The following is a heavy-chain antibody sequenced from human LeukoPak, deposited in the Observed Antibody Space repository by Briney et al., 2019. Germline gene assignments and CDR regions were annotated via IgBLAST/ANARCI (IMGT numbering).Heavy chain of an antibody. J-gene: IGHJ6*03. Sequence: SETLSLTCGVSGGSFSGYLWNWVRQSPGKGLEWIGEINHSGTTNYNPSLKSRVTISLDRSGNQFSLNLTSVTAADTAVFYCARGVKQLARFYFYMDVWGKGTTVTVSS. V-gene: IGHV4-34*01. CDR3: ARGVKQLARFYFYMDV. D-gene: IGHD3-22*01. CDR1: GGSFSGYL. CDR2: INHSGTT.